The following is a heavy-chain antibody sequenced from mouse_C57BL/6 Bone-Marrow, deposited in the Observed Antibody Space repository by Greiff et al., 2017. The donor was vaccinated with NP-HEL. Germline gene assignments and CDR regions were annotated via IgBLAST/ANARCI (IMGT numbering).Heavy chain of an antibody. J-gene: IGHJ1*03. V-gene: IGHV5-2*01. D-gene: IGHD1-1*01. Sequence: EVKLVESGGGLVQPGESLKLSCESNEYEFPSHDMSWVRKTPEKRLELVAAINSDGGSTYYPDTMERRFIISSDNTKKTLYLQMSSLRSEDTALYYCARHGDYYGSSLGYFDVWGTGTTVTVSS. CDR3: ARHGDYYGSSLGYFDV. CDR2: INSDGGST. CDR1: EYEFPSHD.